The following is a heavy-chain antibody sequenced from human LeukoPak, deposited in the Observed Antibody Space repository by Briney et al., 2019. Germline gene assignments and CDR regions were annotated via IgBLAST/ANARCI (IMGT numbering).Heavy chain of an antibody. V-gene: IGHV1-2*02. J-gene: IGHJ5*02. CDR2: INPNSGGT. Sequence: ASVKVSCKASGYTFTGYYMHWVRQAPGQGLEWMGWINPNSGGTNYAQKFQGRVTMTRDTSISTAYMELSRLRSDDTAVYYCARGPQETQEGYCSGGSCSNWFDPWDQGTLVTVSS. CDR1: GYTFTGYY. D-gene: IGHD2-15*01. CDR3: ARGPQETQEGYCSGGSCSNWFDP.